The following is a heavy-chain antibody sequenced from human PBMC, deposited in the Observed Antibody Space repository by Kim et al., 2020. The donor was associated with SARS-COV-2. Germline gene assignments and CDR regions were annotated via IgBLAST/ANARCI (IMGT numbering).Heavy chain of an antibody. V-gene: IGHV4-30-4*01. CDR1: GGSISSGDYY. D-gene: IGHD2-21*02. CDR3: ARVPPIGGGDGYSH. CDR2: IYYTGSS. Sequence: SETLSLTCTVSGGSISSGDYYWSWIRQPPGKGLEWIGYIYYTGSSHYNPSLNSRVTISIDTSKNQFSLKLSSVTAADTAVYYCARVPPIGGGDGYSHWG. J-gene: IGHJ1*01.